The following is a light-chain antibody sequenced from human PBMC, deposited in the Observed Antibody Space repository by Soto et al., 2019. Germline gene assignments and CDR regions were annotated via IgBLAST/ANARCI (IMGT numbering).Light chain of an antibody. V-gene: IGKV1-39*01. CDR3: QQTDSTPRGA. CDR1: ESIRNN. CDR2: AAS. Sequence: DIQMTQSPSSLSASVGDRVTITCRASESIRNNLNWYQQKPGKAPKLLIYAASTLQSGVPSRFSGGGSGTEFPLTIGSLQPEDFTTYYCQQTDSTPRGAFGQGTKV. J-gene: IGKJ1*01.